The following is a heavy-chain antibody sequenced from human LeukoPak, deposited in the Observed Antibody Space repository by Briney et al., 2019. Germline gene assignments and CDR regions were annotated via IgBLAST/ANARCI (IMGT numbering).Heavy chain of an antibody. CDR2: MNPNSGNT. D-gene: IGHD3-10*01. CDR3: ARGVLWFGEYSQGDY. Sequence: ASVKVSCKASGYVFTSYGISWVRQATGQGLEWMGWMNPNSGNTGYAQKFQGRVTMTRNTSISTAYMELSSLRSEDTAVYYCARGVLWFGEYSQGDYWGQGTLVTVSS. CDR1: GYVFTSYG. J-gene: IGHJ4*02. V-gene: IGHV1-8*02.